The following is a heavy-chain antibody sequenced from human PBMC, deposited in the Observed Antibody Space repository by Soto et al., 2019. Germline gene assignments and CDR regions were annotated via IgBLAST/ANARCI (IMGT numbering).Heavy chain of an antibody. D-gene: IGHD6-6*01. CDR1: GFSLSTSGVG. Sequence: SGPTLVNPTQTLTLTCSFSGFSLSTSGVGVGWVRQPPGKALEWLALIYWSGDEHYRPSLKSRLTITRATSKNQVVLIMTDMGPMDTATYYCARGLATLPVFAFDVWGQGTTVTVSS. J-gene: IGHJ3*01. V-gene: IGHV2-5*01. CDR3: ARGLATLPVFAFDV. CDR2: IYWSGDE.